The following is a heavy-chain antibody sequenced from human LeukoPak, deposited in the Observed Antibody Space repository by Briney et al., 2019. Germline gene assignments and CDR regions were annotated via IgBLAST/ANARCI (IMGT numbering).Heavy chain of an antibody. J-gene: IGHJ4*02. D-gene: IGHD3-10*01. Sequence: XSGGSISSGSXXXXWVRQPXGXXXXXIGSIYYTASTYYNPSLKSRVTISLDTSKNQFSLKLSSVTAADTAVYYCARQYGSGSSPFDYWGQGTLVTVSS. V-gene: IGHV4-30-2*03. CDR3: ARQYGSGSSPFDY. CDR2: IYYTAST. CDR1: GGSISSGSXX.